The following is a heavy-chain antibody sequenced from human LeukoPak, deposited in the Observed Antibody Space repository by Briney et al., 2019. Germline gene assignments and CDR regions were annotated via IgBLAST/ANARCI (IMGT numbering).Heavy chain of an antibody. D-gene: IGHD3-22*01. Sequence: GGSLRLSCAASGFTVSSNYMSWVRQAPGKGLEWVSVIYSGGSTYYADSVKGRFTISRDNSKNTLYLQMNSLRAEDTAVHYCARISYYYDSSGYLGYYFDYWGQGTLVTVSS. CDR2: IYSGGST. V-gene: IGHV3-53*01. J-gene: IGHJ4*02. CDR3: ARISYYYDSSGYLGYYFDY. CDR1: GFTVSSNY.